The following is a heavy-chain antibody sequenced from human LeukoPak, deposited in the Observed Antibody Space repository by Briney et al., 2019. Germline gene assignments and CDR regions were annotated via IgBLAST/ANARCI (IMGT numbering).Heavy chain of an antibody. CDR2: IWYEGNNQ. Sequence: GGSLRLSCAASGFTFSSYAMRWVRQPPGKRLDWVALIWYEGNNQNYADSVKGQFTISRDNSKITLYLQMYSLSAEDAAVYYCAKEIRLGSEIWYFDNWGQGTLVTVSS. CDR1: GFTFSSYA. J-gene: IGHJ4*02. V-gene: IGHV3-33*06. CDR3: AKEIRLGSEIWYFDN. D-gene: IGHD3-10*01.